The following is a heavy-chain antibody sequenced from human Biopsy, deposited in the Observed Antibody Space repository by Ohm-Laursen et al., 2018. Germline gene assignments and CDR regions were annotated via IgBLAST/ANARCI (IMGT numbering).Heavy chain of an antibody. CDR3: AREWSGFSFGPIDY. Sequence: SVKVSCKASGYTFGNYDINWVRQTSGQGLEYMGWMNPKSGNTGYAQRFQGRVTMTRDNSVTTAYMELRSLTSEDSAVYFCAREWSGFSFGPIDYWGQGTRVTVSS. V-gene: IGHV1-8*01. D-gene: IGHD3-3*01. CDR2: MNPKSGNT. J-gene: IGHJ4*02. CDR1: GYTFGNYD.